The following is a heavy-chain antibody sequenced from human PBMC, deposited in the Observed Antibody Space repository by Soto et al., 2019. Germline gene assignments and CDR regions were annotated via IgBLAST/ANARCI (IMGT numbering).Heavy chain of an antibody. J-gene: IGHJ4*02. Sequence: VGSLRLSCAASGFSFSDSAMSWVRQPPGRGLDGVSTISGSGGATYYADSVRGRFSISRDNSKKTVYLQMDSLRAEDTAIYYCANDRGFDSSGIDYWGQGTLVTVSS. CDR2: ISGSGGAT. D-gene: IGHD3-22*01. CDR1: GFSFSDSA. CDR3: ANDRGFDSSGIDY. V-gene: IGHV3-23*01.